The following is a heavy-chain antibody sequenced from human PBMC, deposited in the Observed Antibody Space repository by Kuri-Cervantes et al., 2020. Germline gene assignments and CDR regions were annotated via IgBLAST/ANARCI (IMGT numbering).Heavy chain of an antibody. CDR2: VSYDGSNK. V-gene: IGHV3-30*18. CDR3: AKDIGQIYYYYYGMDV. D-gene: IGHD1-26*01. CDR1: GFTFSSYG. Sequence: GESLKISCAASGFTFSSYGMHWVRQAPGKGLEWVAVVSYDGSNKYYADSVKGRFTISRDNSKNTLYLQMNSLRAEDTAVYYCAKDIGQIYYYYYGMDVWGQGTTVTVSS. J-gene: IGHJ6*02.